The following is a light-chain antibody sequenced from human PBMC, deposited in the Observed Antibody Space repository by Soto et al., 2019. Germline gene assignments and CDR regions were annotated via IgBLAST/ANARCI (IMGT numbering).Light chain of an antibody. V-gene: IGKV1-5*01. Sequence: DIQMTQSPSILSASVGDRVTITCRASQTISKWLAWYQQKPGKAPSPLISDASSLESGVPSRFSGSGSGTEFNITISSLQPDDFATYYCQQYNSYWTFGQGTKVDIK. CDR1: QTISKW. CDR3: QQYNSYWT. J-gene: IGKJ1*01. CDR2: DAS.